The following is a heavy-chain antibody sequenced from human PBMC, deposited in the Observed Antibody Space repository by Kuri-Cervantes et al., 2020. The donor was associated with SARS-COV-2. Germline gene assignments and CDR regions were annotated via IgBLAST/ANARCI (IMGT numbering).Heavy chain of an antibody. V-gene: IGHV4-59*12. CDR1: GGSISSYY. J-gene: IGHJ3*02. Sequence: GSLRLSCTVSGGSISSYYWSWIRQPPGKGLEWIGYIYYSGSTNYNPSLKSRVTISVDTSKNQFSLKLSSVTAADTAVYYCARDAGIFGVVTRNDAFDIWGQGTMVTDSS. CDR3: ARDAGIFGVVTRNDAFDI. D-gene: IGHD3-3*01. CDR2: IYYSGST.